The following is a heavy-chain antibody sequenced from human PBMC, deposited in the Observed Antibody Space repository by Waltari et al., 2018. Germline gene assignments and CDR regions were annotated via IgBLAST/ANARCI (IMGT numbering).Heavy chain of an antibody. V-gene: IGHV1-2*02. Sequence: QVQLVQPAAEVKKPGASVKVSCKASCYTFTAYYMHWLRQAPGQGLEWMGWINPKSGGTNNAQKVQGRVTMTRDTSISTAYMELSRLGSDDTAVYYCARNIAAAVGVDFDYWGQGTLVTVSS. D-gene: IGHD6-13*01. CDR3: ARNIAAAVGVDFDY. CDR1: CYTFTAYY. CDR2: INPKSGGT. J-gene: IGHJ4*02.